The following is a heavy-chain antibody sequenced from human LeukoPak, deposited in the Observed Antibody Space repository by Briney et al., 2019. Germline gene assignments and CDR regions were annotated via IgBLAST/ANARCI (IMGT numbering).Heavy chain of an antibody. J-gene: IGHJ4*02. V-gene: IGHV3-43*02. D-gene: IGHD6-13*01. CDR1: GFTFSSYW. CDR2: ITGDGGDT. CDR3: AKVHSSSWYYLDC. Sequence: GGSLRLSCAASGFTFSSYWMHWVRQGPGKGLEWVSLITGDGGDTYYADSVKGRFTISRDNSKNSLYLQMNSLRTEDSTLYYCAKVHSSSWYYLDCWGQGTLVTVSS.